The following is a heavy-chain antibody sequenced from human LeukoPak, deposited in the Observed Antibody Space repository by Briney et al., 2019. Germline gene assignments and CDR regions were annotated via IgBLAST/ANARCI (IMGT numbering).Heavy chain of an antibody. CDR1: GGSISSYY. CDR3: ARTVALSPVGYFDY. V-gene: IGHV4-59*08. CDR2: IYYSGST. J-gene: IGHJ4*02. D-gene: IGHD6-19*01. Sequence: SETLSLTCTVSGGSISSYYWSWIRQPPRKGLEWIGYIYYSGSTNYNPSLKSRVTISVDTSKNQFSLKLSSVTAADTAVYYCARTVALSPVGYFDYWGQGTLVTVSS.